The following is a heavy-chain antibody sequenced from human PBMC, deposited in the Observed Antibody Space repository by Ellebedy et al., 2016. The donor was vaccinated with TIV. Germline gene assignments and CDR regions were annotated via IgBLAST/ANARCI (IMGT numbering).Heavy chain of an antibody. D-gene: IGHD1-26*01. CDR2: IKEDGSDK. J-gene: IGHJ4*02. CDR3: ARGGAGFDSMNRELSFDS. V-gene: IGHV3-7*01. CDR1: GFTFSSFW. Sequence: GGSLRLSXAASGFTFSSFWMSWVRQAPGKGLEWVANIKEDGSDKYYVDSVKGRFTISRDNAKNSLYLQMNSLRDEDTAVYYCARGGAGFDSMNRELSFDSWGQGTLVTVSS.